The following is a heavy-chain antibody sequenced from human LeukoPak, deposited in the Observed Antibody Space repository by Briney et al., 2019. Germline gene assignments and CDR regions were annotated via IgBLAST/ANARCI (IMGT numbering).Heavy chain of an antibody. Sequence: PGGSLRLSCAASGFTFSNYWIHWVRQAPGKGLVWVSRINSDGRSTTYADSVKGRFSISRDNAKNTLYLQMNSLRAEDTAVYYCAKVLYGSGSYFDYWGQGTLVTVSS. CDR3: AKVLYGSGSYFDY. J-gene: IGHJ4*02. CDR1: GFTFSNYW. CDR2: INSDGRST. V-gene: IGHV3-74*01. D-gene: IGHD3-10*01.